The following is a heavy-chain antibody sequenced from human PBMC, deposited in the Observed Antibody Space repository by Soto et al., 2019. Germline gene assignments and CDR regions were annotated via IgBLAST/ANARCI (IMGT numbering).Heavy chain of an antibody. CDR3: ARGLYGSGQYQYYSGMDV. CDR2: IYHSGNT. D-gene: IGHD3-10*01. V-gene: IGHV4-30-2*01. CDR1: GGSISSGGFS. J-gene: IGHJ6*02. Sequence: QLQLQESGSGLVKPSQTLSLTCAVSGGSISSGGFSWTWIRQPPGKGLEWIGYIYHSGNTYYNPSLKSRVTISVDRSKNQFSLKLSSVTAADTAVYYCARGLYGSGQYQYYSGMDVWGQGTTVTVSS.